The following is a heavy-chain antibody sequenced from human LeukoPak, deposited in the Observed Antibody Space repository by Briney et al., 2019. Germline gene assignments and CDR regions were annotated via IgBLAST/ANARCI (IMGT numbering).Heavy chain of an antibody. CDR1: GFTFSDYY. V-gene: IGHV3-11*04. D-gene: IGHD3-22*01. Sequence: GGSLRLSCAASGFTFSDYYMSWIRQAPGKGLEWVSYISSSGSTIYYADSVKGRFTISRDNAKNSLYLQMNSPRAEDTAVYYCAREYPPYYYDSSGYGFPVDIWGQGTMVTVSS. J-gene: IGHJ3*02. CDR3: AREYPPYYYDSSGYGFPVDI. CDR2: ISSSGSTI.